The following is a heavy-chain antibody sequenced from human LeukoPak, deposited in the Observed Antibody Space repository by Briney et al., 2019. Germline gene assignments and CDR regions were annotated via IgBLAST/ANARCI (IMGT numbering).Heavy chain of an antibody. CDR1: GGSISSYY. Sequence: SETLSLTCTVSGGSISSYYWSWIRQPPGKGLEWIGYIYYSGSTNYNPSLKSRVTISVDTSKNQFSLKLSSVTAADTAVYYCARRAIVPAAIYPWGQGTLVTVSS. J-gene: IGHJ5*02. CDR3: ARRAIVPAAIYP. D-gene: IGHD2-2*01. CDR2: IYYSGST. V-gene: IGHV4-59*12.